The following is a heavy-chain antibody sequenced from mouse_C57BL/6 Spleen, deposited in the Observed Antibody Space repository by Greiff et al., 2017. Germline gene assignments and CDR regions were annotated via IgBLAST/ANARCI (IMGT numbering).Heavy chain of an antibody. CDR1: GYAFSSYW. Sequence: QVQLKQSGAELVKPGASVKISCKASGYAFSSYWMNWVKQRPGKGLEWIGQIYPGDGDTNYNGKFKGKATLTADKSSSTAYMQLSSLTSEDSAVYFCARSGYYGSSPYWYFEVWGTGTTVTVSS. D-gene: IGHD1-1*01. CDR3: ARSGYYGSSPYWYFEV. J-gene: IGHJ1*03. V-gene: IGHV1-80*01. CDR2: IYPGDGDT.